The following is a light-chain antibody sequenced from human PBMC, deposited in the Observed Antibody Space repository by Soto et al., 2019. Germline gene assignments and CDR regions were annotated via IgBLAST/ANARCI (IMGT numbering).Light chain of an antibody. CDR3: ASYAGSTTLL. CDR1: SSDVGAYNF. Sequence: QSALTQPASVSGSRGQSITIACTGTSSDVGAYNFVSWYQQHPDEAPKLLIYEVSNRPSGVSNRFSGSKSGNTASLTISGIQAEDEADFYCASYAGSTTLLFGSGTQLTVL. J-gene: IGLJ1*01. V-gene: IGLV2-14*01. CDR2: EVS.